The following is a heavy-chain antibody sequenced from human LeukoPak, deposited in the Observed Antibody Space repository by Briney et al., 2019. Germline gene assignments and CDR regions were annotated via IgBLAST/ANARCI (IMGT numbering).Heavy chain of an antibody. CDR3: ARGYHSSGSYFTNWFDP. V-gene: IGHV4-61*02. CDR1: GGSISSGSYY. J-gene: IGHJ5*02. CDR2: IYTSGST. D-gene: IGHD1-26*01. Sequence: SETLSLTCTVSGGSISSGSYYWSWIRQPAGKGLGWIGRIYTSGSTNYNPSLKSRVTISVDTSKNQFSLKLSSVTAADTAVYYCARGYHSSGSYFTNWFDPWGQGTLVTVSS.